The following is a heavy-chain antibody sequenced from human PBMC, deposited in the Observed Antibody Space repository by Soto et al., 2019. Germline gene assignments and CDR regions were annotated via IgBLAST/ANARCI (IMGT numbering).Heavy chain of an antibody. Sequence: QVQLVESGGGVVQPGRSLRLSCAASRFTFSSYAMHWVRQAPGKGLEWVAVISYDGSNKYYADSVKGRFTISRDNSKNTLYLQMNSLRAEDTAVYYCARDHGTVAGTSWGQGTLVTVSS. CDR3: ARDHGTVAGTS. CDR2: ISYDGSNK. CDR1: RFTFSSYA. D-gene: IGHD6-19*01. V-gene: IGHV3-30-3*01. J-gene: IGHJ5*02.